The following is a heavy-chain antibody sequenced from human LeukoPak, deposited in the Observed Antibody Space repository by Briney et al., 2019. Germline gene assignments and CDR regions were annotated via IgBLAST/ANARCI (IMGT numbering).Heavy chain of an antibody. CDR2: INHSGST. CDR1: GGSFSGYY. V-gene: IGHV4-34*01. D-gene: IGHD4-11*01. Sequence: PSETLSLTCAVYGGSFSGYYWSWIRQPPGKGLEWIGEINHSGSTNYNPSLKSRVTISVDTSKNQFSLKLSSVTAADTAVYYCARVTTSRAHFDYWGQGTLVTVSS. CDR3: ARVTTSRAHFDY. J-gene: IGHJ4*02.